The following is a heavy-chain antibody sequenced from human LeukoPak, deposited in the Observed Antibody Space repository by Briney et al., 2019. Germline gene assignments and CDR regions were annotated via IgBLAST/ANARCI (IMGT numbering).Heavy chain of an antibody. V-gene: IGHV3-53*04. J-gene: IGHJ4*02. CDR3: ARAVVVVPAARRGYYFDY. CDR1: GFTVSSNY. Sequence: GGSLRLSCAASGFTVSSNYMSWVRHAPGKGLEWVSVIYSGGSTYYADAVKGRFTISRHNSKNTLYLQMNSLRAEDTAVYYCARAVVVVPAARRGYYFDYWGQGTLVTVSS. CDR2: IYSGGST. D-gene: IGHD2-2*01.